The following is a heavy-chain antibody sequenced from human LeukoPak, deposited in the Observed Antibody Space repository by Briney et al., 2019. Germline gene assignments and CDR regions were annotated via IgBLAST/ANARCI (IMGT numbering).Heavy chain of an antibody. D-gene: IGHD3-9*01. CDR1: GFTFSSYA. CDR3: AKPAYYDILTGYGT. Sequence: GGSLRLSCAASGFTFSSYAMSWVRQAPGKGLEWVSAISGSGGSTYYADSVRGRFTIFRDNSKNTLYLQMNSLRAEDTAVYYCAKPAYYDILTGYGTWGQGTLVTVSS. CDR2: ISGSGGST. V-gene: IGHV3-23*01. J-gene: IGHJ4*02.